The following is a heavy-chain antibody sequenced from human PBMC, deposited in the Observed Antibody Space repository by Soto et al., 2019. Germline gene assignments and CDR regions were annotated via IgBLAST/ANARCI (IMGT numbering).Heavy chain of an antibody. V-gene: IGHV4-4*02. J-gene: IGHJ3*02. CDR3: AKNTCYGGYCDTAFKI. D-gene: IGHD2-21*01. Sequence: QVQLQESGPGLVKPSGTLSLTCAVSGVSISSDNWWSWVRQPPGKGLEWMGEIYHTGGTFYNPSLKSRVTVSLAKSSNHFSLRLTSVTAADTAVYYCAKNTCYGGYCDTAFKIWGQGTTVTVSP. CDR1: GVSISSDNW. CDR2: IYHTGGT.